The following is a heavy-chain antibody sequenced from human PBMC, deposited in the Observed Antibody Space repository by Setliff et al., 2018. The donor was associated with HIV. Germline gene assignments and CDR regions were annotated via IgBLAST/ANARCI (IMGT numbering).Heavy chain of an antibody. CDR1: GFSITSGYY. D-gene: IGHD1-26*01. Sequence: KTSETLSLTCDVSGFSITSGYYWGWIRQPPGKGLNWIANIYHNGNTYYNPSLKSRVTISIDTSKNQFSLNLTSVTAADTAVYYCARGSWVGTTTPTDYWGRGKLVT. V-gene: IGHV4-38-2*01. CDR3: ARGSWVGTTTPTDY. J-gene: IGHJ4*02. CDR2: IYHNGNT.